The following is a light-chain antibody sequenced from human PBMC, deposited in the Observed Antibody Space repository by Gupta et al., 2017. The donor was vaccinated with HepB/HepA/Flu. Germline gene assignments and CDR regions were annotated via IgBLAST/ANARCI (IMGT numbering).Light chain of an antibody. CDR1: KLGDKY. CDR3: QAWDSNTYVV. Sequence: SYELTQPPSVSVSPGQTASITCSGDKLGDKYACWYRQKPGQSPVLVIYQDTKRPSGIPGRFSGSNSGNSATLTISGTQAIDEADYYCQAWDSNTYVVFGGGTKLTVL. V-gene: IGLV3-1*01. J-gene: IGLJ2*01. CDR2: QDT.